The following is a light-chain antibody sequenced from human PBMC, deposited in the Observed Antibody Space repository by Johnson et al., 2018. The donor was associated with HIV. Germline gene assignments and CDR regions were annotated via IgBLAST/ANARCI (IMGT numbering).Light chain of an antibody. CDR2: DNN. V-gene: IGLV1-51*01. Sequence: QSVLTQPPSVSAAPGQKVTISCSGSSSNIGNNYVSWYQQLPHTAPRLLISDNNKRPSGIPDRFSGSKSGASATLDITGLQTGDAADYYCGTWDNSLNVYVFGPGTKVTVL. J-gene: IGLJ1*01. CDR3: GTWDNSLNVYV. CDR1: SSNIGNNY.